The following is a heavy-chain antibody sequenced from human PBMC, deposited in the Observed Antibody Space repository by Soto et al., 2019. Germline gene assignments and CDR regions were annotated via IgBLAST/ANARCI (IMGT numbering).Heavy chain of an antibody. V-gene: IGHV1-69*02. J-gene: IGHJ4*02. Sequence: QVQLVQSGAEVKKPGSSVKVSCKASGGTFSSYTISWVRQAPGQGLEWMGRIIPILGIANYAQKFQGRVTITADKSTSTAYMELSSLRSEDTAVYYCARGEGRTYYFGYWGQGTLVTVSS. CDR2: IIPILGIA. D-gene: IGHD3-10*01. CDR1: GGTFSSYT. CDR3: ARGEGRTYYFGY.